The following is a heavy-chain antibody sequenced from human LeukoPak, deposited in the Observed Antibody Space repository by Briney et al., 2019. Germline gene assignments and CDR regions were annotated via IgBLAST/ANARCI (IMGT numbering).Heavy chain of an antibody. CDR3: ARGPEDIVVVVAANYFNY. Sequence: GGSLRLSCAASGFTFSSYSMNWVRQAPGKGLEWVSSISSSSSYIYYADSVKGRFTISRDDAKNSLYLQMNSLRAEDTAVYYCARGPEDIVVVVAANYFNYWGQGTLVTVSS. J-gene: IGHJ4*02. CDR1: GFTFSSYS. D-gene: IGHD2-15*01. V-gene: IGHV3-21*01. CDR2: ISSSSSYI.